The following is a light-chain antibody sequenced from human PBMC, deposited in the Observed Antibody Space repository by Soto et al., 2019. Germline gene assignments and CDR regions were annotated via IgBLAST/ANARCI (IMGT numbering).Light chain of an antibody. V-gene: IGKV3-11*01. Sequence: EIVLTQSPATLSLSPGERATLSCRASQSVGTYLAWYQHNPGQAPRLLIYDASNRATGIPARFSGSGSGTDFTLNISSTEHADLAVYYCQQRYNWPTTFGQGTKLETK. CDR2: DAS. CDR3: QQRYNWPTT. J-gene: IGKJ2*01. CDR1: QSVGTY.